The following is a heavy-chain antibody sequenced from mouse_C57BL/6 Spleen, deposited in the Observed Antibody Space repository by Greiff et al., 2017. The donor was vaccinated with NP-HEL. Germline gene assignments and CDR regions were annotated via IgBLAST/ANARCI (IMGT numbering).Heavy chain of an antibody. CDR2: IYPGDGDT. D-gene: IGHD1-1*01. V-gene: IGHV1-80*01. CDR1: GYAFSSYW. CDR3: ASLITTVVAHWYFDV. J-gene: IGHJ1*03. Sequence: VQLVESGAELVKPGASVKISCKASGYAFSSYWMNWVKQRPGKGLEWIGQIYPGDGDTNYNGKFKGKATLTADKSSSTAYMQLSSLTSEDSAVYFCASLITTVVAHWYFDVWGTGTTVTVSS.